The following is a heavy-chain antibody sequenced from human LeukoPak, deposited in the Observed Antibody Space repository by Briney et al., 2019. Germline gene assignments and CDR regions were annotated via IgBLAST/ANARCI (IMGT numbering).Heavy chain of an antibody. Sequence: PGGSLRLSCAASGFSFSAYGMNWVRQAPGKGLEWVAFIRYDGTNKYYADSVKGRFTISRHKSTNTLSLQMNSLRVEDTAVYYCGKDDWAARPHYFDYWGQGTLVTVSS. CDR1: GFSFSAYG. V-gene: IGHV3-30*02. J-gene: IGHJ4*02. D-gene: IGHD6-6*01. CDR2: IRYDGTNK. CDR3: GKDDWAARPHYFDY.